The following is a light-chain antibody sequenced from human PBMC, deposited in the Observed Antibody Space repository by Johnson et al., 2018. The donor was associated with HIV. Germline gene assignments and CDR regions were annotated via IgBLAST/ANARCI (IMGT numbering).Light chain of an antibody. Sequence: QSVLTQSPSVSAAPGQKVTISCSGSSSNIGNNYVSWNQQLPGTAPKLLIYDNTKRPSGIPDRFSGSKSGTSATLGITGLQTGDEADYYCGRWDDSLSTYVFGTGTKVTVL. CDR1: SSNIGNNY. CDR2: DNT. V-gene: IGLV1-51*01. CDR3: GRWDDSLSTYV. J-gene: IGLJ1*01.